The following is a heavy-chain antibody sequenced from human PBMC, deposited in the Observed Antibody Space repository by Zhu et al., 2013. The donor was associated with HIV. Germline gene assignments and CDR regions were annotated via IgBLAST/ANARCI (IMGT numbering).Heavy chain of an antibody. V-gene: IGHV1-18*01. CDR1: GYIFVSYG. CDR3: ARADSSSSFNY. J-gene: IGHJ4*02. CDR2: ISAYNGNT. D-gene: IGHD6-13*01. Sequence: QVQLVQSGAEVKEPGASVRVSCKASGYIFVSYGISWVRQAPGQGLEWMGWISAYNGNTKYAQKLQDRVTMTTDTSASTVYMELRSLRSDDTAVYYCARADSSSSFNYWGQGTLVIVSS.